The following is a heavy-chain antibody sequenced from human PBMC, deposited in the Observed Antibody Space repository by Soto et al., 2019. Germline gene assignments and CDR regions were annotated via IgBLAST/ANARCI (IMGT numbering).Heavy chain of an antibody. Sequence: PSVKVSCKASGYTFTGYYVHWVRQAPGQGLEWMGCINPNSGGTNYAQKFQGRVTMTRDTSINTAYMEVSRLRSDDTAEYYCARDLTNVASSYSTPYWGQRTLVTVSS. V-gene: IGHV1-2*02. J-gene: IGHJ4*02. CDR1: GYTFTGYY. CDR2: INPNSGGT. CDR3: ARDLTNVASSYSTPY. D-gene: IGHD2-15*01.